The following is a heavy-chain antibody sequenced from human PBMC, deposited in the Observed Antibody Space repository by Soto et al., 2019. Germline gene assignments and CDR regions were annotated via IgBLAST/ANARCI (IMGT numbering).Heavy chain of an antibody. D-gene: IGHD3-9*01. Sequence: ETLSLTCAVYGGSFSGYYWSWIRQPPGKGLEWIGEINHSGSTNYNPSLKSRVTISVDTSKNQFSLKLSSVTAADTAVYYCARGRAEDDILTGTHFDYWGQGTLVTVSS. V-gene: IGHV4-34*01. J-gene: IGHJ4*02. CDR3: ARGRAEDDILTGTHFDY. CDR2: INHSGST. CDR1: GGSFSGYY.